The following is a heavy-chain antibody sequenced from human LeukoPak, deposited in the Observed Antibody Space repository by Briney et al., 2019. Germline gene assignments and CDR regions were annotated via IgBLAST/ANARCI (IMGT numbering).Heavy chain of an antibody. D-gene: IGHD3-22*01. V-gene: IGHV4-38-2*02. CDR1: GYSISSGYY. CDR2: IYYSGST. J-gene: IGHJ4*02. Sequence: SETLSLTCTVSGYSISSGYYWGWIRQPPGKGLEWIGSIYYSGSTYYNPSLKSRVTISVDTSKNQFSLKLRSVTAADTAVYYCARVTGYMIEDYFDYWGQGTLVTVSS. CDR3: ARVTGYMIEDYFDY.